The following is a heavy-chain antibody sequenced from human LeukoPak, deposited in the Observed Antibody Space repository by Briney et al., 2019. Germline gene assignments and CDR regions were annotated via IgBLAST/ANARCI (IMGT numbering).Heavy chain of an antibody. D-gene: IGHD6-19*01. CDR1: GYTFTSYY. CDR3: ARGDRYGSGWYSGSGPGMDV. V-gene: IGHV1-46*01. Sequence: ASVKVSCKASGYTFTSYYMHWVRQAPGQGLEWMGIINPSGGSTSYAQKFQGRVTMTRDTSTSTVYMELSSLRSEDTAVYYCARGDRYGSGWYSGSGPGMDVWGQGTTDTVS. CDR2: INPSGGST. J-gene: IGHJ6*02.